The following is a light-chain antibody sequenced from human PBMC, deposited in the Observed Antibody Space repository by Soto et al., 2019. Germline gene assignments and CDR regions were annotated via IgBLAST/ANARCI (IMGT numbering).Light chain of an antibody. Sequence: QSVLTQPASVSGSPGQSITISCTGTSSDVGGYNYVSWYQQHPDKAPKLMIYDVSNRPSGVSNRFSGSKSGNTASLTISGLQAEDEADYYCSSYTSSSAFGTGTKLTVL. V-gene: IGLV2-14*01. CDR1: SSDVGGYNY. CDR3: SSYTSSSA. J-gene: IGLJ1*01. CDR2: DVS.